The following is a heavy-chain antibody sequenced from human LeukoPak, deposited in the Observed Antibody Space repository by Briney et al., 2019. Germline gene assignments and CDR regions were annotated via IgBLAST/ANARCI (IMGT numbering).Heavy chain of an antibody. Sequence: SVKVSCKASGGTFSSYAISWVRQAPGQGLEWMGGIIPIFGTANYAQKFQGRVTITADESTSTAYMELSSLRSEDTAVYYCARVTWAAAGESWFHPWGQGTLVTVSS. CDR3: ARVTWAAAGESWFHP. CDR2: IIPIFGTA. V-gene: IGHV1-69*13. CDR1: GGTFSSYA. J-gene: IGHJ5*02. D-gene: IGHD6-13*01.